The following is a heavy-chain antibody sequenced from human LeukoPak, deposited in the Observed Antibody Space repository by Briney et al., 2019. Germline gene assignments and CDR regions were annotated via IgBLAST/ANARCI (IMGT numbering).Heavy chain of an antibody. CDR1: GFTFSSYS. Sequence: GSLRLSCAASGFTFSSYSMNWVRQAPGKGLEWVSYISSSSSTIYYADSVKGRFTISRDNAKNSLYLQMNSLRAEDTAVYYCARAVLLWFGESPSDAFDIWGQGTMVTVSS. V-gene: IGHV3-48*01. CDR2: ISSSSSTI. D-gene: IGHD3-10*01. CDR3: ARAVLLWFGESPSDAFDI. J-gene: IGHJ3*02.